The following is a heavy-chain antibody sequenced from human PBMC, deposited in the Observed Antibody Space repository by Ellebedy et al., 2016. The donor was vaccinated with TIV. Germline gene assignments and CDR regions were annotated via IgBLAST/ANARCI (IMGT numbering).Heavy chain of an antibody. CDR3: TRDDRFSGTWYSAYFQY. CDR2: ISAYNGNT. D-gene: IGHD2-15*01. CDR1: GYTLSNYG. Sequence: ASVKVSXKASGYTLSNYGISWVRQAPGQGLEWMGWISAYNGNTNYAQELQDRVTMTTDTSTSTVYMELRSLASDDTAVYYCTRDDRFSGTWYSAYFQYWGQGTLVTVSS. J-gene: IGHJ1*01. V-gene: IGHV1-18*01.